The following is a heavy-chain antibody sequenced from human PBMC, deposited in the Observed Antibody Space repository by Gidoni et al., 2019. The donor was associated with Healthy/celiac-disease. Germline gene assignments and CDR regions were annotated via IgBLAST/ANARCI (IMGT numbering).Heavy chain of an antibody. Sequence: QLQLQESGPGLVKPSATLSLTCTVSGGSIRSSSYYWGWIRQPPGKGLEWIGSIYYSWSTYYNPSLKSRVTISVDTSKNQFSLKLSCVTAADTAVYYCARPYGSGSSGYFQHWGQGTLVTVSS. V-gene: IGHV4-39*01. D-gene: IGHD3-10*01. CDR2: IYYSWST. CDR1: GGSIRSSSYY. CDR3: ARPYGSGSSGYFQH. J-gene: IGHJ1*01.